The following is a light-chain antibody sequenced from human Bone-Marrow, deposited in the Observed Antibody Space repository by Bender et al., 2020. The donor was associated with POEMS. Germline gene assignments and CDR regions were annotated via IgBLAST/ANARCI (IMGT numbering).Light chain of an antibody. CDR3: SSYTTTRGVV. Sequence: QSALTQPASVSGSPGQSITISCTETSSDVGVYTLVSWYQQHPGKAPKLMIYEGTKRPSGVSNRFSGSKSGNTASLTISGLQAEDEADYYCSSYTTTRGVVFGGGTKVTVL. CDR2: EGT. CDR1: SSDVGVYTL. V-gene: IGLV2-14*02. J-gene: IGLJ2*01.